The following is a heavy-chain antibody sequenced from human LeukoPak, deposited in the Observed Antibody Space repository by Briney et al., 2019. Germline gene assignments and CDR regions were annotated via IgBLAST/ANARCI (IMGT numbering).Heavy chain of an antibody. V-gene: IGHV4-4*02. CDR2: ISRTGNI. J-gene: IGHJ1*01. Sequence: PSETLSLTCAVSGGSIGSRNWWGWVRQPPGKGLEWIGEISRTGNIDYDPSVRGRATISLDKSKTQFSLRLTFLTSADTAVYFCTRGQGAADFWGQGILVIVSS. CDR1: GGSIGSRNW. D-gene: IGHD6-13*01. CDR3: TRGQGAADF.